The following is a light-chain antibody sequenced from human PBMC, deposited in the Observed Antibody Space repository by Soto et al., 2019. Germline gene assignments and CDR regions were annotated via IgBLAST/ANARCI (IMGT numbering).Light chain of an antibody. CDR1: SSNIGNND. J-gene: IGLJ1*01. CDR3: QSYDSSLSGYV. Sequence: QSVLTQPPSVSAAPGQRVTISCSGSSSNIGNNDVSWYQQLPGTAPKLLIYGNSNRPSGVPDRFSGSKSGTSASLAITGLQAEDEADYYCQSYDSSLSGYVFGTGTKVTVL. CDR2: GNS. V-gene: IGLV1-40*01.